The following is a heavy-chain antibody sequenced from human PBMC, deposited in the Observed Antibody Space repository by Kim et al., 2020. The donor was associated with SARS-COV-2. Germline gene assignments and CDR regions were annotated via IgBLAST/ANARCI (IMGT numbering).Heavy chain of an antibody. J-gene: IGHJ6*02. CDR3: ARDPSEIQLLLLIVGGMDV. V-gene: IGHV3-7*01. CDR2: IKQDGSVK. Sequence: GGSLRLSCAASGFTFSSYWMSWVRQAPGKGLEWVANIKQDGSVKYYADSVKGRFTISRDNAKNSLYLQMNSLRAEDTAVYYCARDPSEIQLLLLIVGGMDVWGQGTTVTVSS. CDR1: GFTFSSYW. D-gene: IGHD5-18*01.